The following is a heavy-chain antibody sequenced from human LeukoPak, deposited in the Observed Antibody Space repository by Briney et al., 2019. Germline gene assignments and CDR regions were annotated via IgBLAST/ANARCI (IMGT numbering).Heavy chain of an antibody. CDR2: IKQDGSEK. Sequence: GGSLRLSCAASGFTFSSYWMSWVRQAPGKGLEWVANIKQDGSEKYYVDSVKGRFTISRDNAKNSLYLQMNSLRAEDTAVYYCARELIRSYYYDSSGYLYWGQGTLVTVFS. CDR3: ARELIRSYYYDSSGYLY. J-gene: IGHJ4*02. V-gene: IGHV3-7*01. D-gene: IGHD3-22*01. CDR1: GFTFSSYW.